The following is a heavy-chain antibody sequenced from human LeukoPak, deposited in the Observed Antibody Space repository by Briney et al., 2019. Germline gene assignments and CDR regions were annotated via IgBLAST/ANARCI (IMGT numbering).Heavy chain of an antibody. V-gene: IGHV3-7*01. CDR1: GFTFSSYW. Sequence: PGGSLRLSCAASGFTFSSYWMSWLRQAPGKGLEWVANIKQDGSEKYYVDSVKGRFTISRDNAKNSLYLQMNSLRAEDTAVYYCARDDGSGWYYFDYWGQGTLVTVSS. D-gene: IGHD6-19*01. J-gene: IGHJ4*02. CDR3: ARDDGSGWYYFDY. CDR2: IKQDGSEK.